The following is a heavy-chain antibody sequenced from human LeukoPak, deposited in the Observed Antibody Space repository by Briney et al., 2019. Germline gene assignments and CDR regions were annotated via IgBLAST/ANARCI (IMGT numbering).Heavy chain of an antibody. CDR2: ISSGGRSI. Sequence: GGSLRLSCAASGFTFSSYGMNWVRQAPGKGLEWVSSISSGGRSIDLADSVKGRFTISRDNAKNSLYLQMNSLRAEDTAVYFCARDYFYCGGDCFVDYWGQGTLVTVSS. CDR1: GFTFSSYG. D-gene: IGHD2-21*02. V-gene: IGHV3-21*01. CDR3: ARDYFYCGGDCFVDY. J-gene: IGHJ4*02.